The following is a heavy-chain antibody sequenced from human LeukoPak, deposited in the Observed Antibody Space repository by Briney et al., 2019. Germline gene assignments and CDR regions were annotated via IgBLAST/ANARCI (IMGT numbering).Heavy chain of an antibody. J-gene: IGHJ6*02. Sequence: GGSLRLSCAASGFTFSSYAMSWVRQAPGKGLEWVSTISGGGGSTSYAESVKGRFTISRDNAKNSLYLQMNSLRAEDTAVYYCARDGRVVPAAMDVWGQGTTVTVSS. CDR3: ARDGRVVPAAMDV. CDR2: ISGGGGST. CDR1: GFTFSSYA. D-gene: IGHD2-2*01. V-gene: IGHV3-23*01.